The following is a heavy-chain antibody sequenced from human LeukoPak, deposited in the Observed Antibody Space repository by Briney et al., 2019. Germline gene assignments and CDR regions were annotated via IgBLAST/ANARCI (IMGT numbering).Heavy chain of an antibody. CDR3: ARHKPSTNTWYGFDP. D-gene: IGHD6-13*01. CDR2: TNYGGDS. Sequence: EPSETLSLTCSVSGGSINDNYWSWIRQPPGKGLEWIAYTNYGGDSDLNPSLKSRVIISVDTSKNQFSLRLSSVSAADTAVYYCARHKPSTNTWYGFDPWGQGTLVTVSS. CDR1: GGSINDNY. J-gene: IGHJ5*02. V-gene: IGHV4-59*08.